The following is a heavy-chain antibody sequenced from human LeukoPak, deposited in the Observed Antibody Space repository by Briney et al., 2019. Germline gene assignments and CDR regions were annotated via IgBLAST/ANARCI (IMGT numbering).Heavy chain of an antibody. CDR3: ARTEYYDFLTGFDKPHYYYYMDV. CDR1: GFSLTTSGMC. V-gene: IGHV2-70*11. D-gene: IGHD3-9*01. CDR2: IDWDDDR. Sequence: SGPALVKPTQTLTLTCTFSGFSLTTSGMCVSWVRQPPGKALELLARIDWDDDRYYSTSLKTRLNISKDTSKNQVVLTMTNVDHVDTATYYCARTEYYDFLTGFDKPHYYYYMDVWGEGTAVTISS. J-gene: IGHJ6*03.